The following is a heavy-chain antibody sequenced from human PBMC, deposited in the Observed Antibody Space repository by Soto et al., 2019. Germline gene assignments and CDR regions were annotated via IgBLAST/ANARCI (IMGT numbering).Heavy chain of an antibody. CDR1: GYTFTSYG. V-gene: IGHV1-18*04. CDR3: AVMGGLEWSPNYYGMDV. CDR2: ISAYNGNK. D-gene: IGHD3-3*01. J-gene: IGHJ6*02. Sequence: ASVKVSCKASGYTFTSYGISWVRQAPGQGLEWMGWISAYNGNKNYAQKLQGRVTMTTDTSTSTAYMELRSLRSDDTAVYYCAVMGGLEWSPNYYGMDVWGQGTTVTVSS.